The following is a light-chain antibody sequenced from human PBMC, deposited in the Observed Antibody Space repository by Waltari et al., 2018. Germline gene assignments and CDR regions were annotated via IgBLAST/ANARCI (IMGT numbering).Light chain of an antibody. J-gene: IGLJ2*01. Sequence: QSVLTQPPSTSGTPGQRVTLSCSGSRSNIGSNAVNWYQQFPGTAPKLLIYRNDHRPSGVSDRFSGSKSGTSASLAITGLQSEDESDYYCAAWDDSLNGVVFGGGTKLTVL. CDR1: RSNIGSNA. CDR3: AAWDDSLNGVV. CDR2: RND. V-gene: IGLV1-44*01.